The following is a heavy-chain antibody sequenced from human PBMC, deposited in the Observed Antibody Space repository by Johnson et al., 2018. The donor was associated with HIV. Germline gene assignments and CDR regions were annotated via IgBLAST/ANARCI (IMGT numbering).Heavy chain of an antibody. CDR3: ARDYSSSGAFDI. V-gene: IGHV3-49*03. Sequence: VQLVESGGGLVQPGRSLRLSCSGSGFTFGAYAFSWFRQAPGKGLAWVGFIRSNAYGGTTEYAASVKGRFTIFRDDSQSIAYLQMNSLRAEDTAVYYCARDYSSSGAFDIWGQRTMVTVSS. CDR1: GFTFGAYA. D-gene: IGHD6-6*01. CDR2: IRSNAYGGTT. J-gene: IGHJ3*02.